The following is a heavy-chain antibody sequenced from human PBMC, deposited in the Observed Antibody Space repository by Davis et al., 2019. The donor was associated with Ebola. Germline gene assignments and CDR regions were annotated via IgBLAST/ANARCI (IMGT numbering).Heavy chain of an antibody. J-gene: IGHJ6*02. CDR2: IYYSGST. Sequence: MPSETLSLTCTVSGGSISSYYWSWIRQPPGKGLEWIGYIYYSGSTNYNPSLKSRVTISVDTSKNQFSLKLSSVTAADTAVYYCARERITMVRGVMIFYYGMDVWGQGTTVTVSS. CDR3: ARERITMVRGVMIFYYGMDV. V-gene: IGHV4-59*12. CDR1: GGSISSYY. D-gene: IGHD3-10*01.